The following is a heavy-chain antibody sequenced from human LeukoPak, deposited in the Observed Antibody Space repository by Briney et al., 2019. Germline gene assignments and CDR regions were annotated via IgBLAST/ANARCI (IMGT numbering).Heavy chain of an antibody. V-gene: IGHV1-69*04. CDR2: IIPIPGIA. CDR1: GGTFSSYA. Sequence: ASVKVSCKASGGTFSSYAISWVRQAPGQGLEWMGRIIPIPGIANYAQKFQGRVTITADKSTSTAYMELSSLRSEDTAVYYCLFSSSSGVFDYWGQGTLVTVSS. CDR3: LFSSSSGVFDY. D-gene: IGHD6-6*01. J-gene: IGHJ4*02.